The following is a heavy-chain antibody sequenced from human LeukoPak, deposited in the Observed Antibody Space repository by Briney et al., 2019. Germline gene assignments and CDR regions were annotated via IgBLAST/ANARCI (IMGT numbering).Heavy chain of an antibody. CDR3: ARDKGYGDYGHYFDY. CDR2: ISAYNGNT. J-gene: IGHJ4*02. CDR1: GYTFTSYG. V-gene: IGHV1-18*01. D-gene: IGHD4-17*01. Sequence: ASVTVSFTASGYTFTSYGISWVRQAPGQGLEWMGWISAYNGNTNYAQKLQGRVTITTDTSTSTAYMELRSLRSDDTAVYYCARDKGYGDYGHYFDYWGQGTLVSVSS.